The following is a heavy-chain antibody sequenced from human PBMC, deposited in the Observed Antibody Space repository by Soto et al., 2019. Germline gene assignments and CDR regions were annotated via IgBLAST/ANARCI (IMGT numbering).Heavy chain of an antibody. CDR2: IYYSGST. CDR1: GGSISSYY. V-gene: IGHV4-59*01. J-gene: IGHJ4*02. Sequence: SETLSLTCTVSGGSISSYYWSWIRQPPGKGLEWIGYIYYSGSTNYNPSLKSRVTISVDTSKNQFSLKLSSVTAADTAVYYCARDRPLGGSYYYFDYWGQGTLVTVSS. D-gene: IGHD1-26*01. CDR3: ARDRPLGGSYYYFDY.